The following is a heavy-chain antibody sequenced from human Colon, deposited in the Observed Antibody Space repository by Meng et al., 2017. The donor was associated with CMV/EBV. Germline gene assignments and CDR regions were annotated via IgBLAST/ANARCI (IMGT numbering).Heavy chain of an antibody. J-gene: IGHJ6*02. V-gene: IGHV3-53*01. CDR2: IFSGGVT. Sequence: GESLKISCAASGFNVSDNYLNWVRQAPGKGLEWVSTIFSGGVTYYADSVKGRFTISRDSSKNMVFLEMNSLTAEDTAVYYCASFGNGRRTLYYGMDVWGQGTTVTVSS. CDR1: GFNVSDNY. CDR3: ASFGNGRRTLYYGMDV. D-gene: IGHD2-15*01.